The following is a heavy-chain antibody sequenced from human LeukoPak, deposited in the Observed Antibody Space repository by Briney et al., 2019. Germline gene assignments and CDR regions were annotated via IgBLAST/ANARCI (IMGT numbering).Heavy chain of an antibody. D-gene: IGHD3-10*01. Sequence: KTSETLSLTCTVSGGSVSSGSYYWSWIRQPPGKGLEWIGYIYYSGSTNYNPSLKSRVTISVDTSKNQFSLRLSPVTAADTAVYYCARTSGSGVDYWGQGTLVTVSS. CDR3: ARTSGSGVDY. J-gene: IGHJ4*02. CDR2: IYYSGST. CDR1: GGSVSSGSYY. V-gene: IGHV4-61*01.